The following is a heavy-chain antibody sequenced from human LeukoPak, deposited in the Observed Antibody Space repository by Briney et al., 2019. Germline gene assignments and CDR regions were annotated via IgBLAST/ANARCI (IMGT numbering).Heavy chain of an antibody. CDR1: GGSISSYY. V-gene: IGHV4-4*07. J-gene: IGHJ6*03. CDR3: ARVYPKGGYEYYMDV. D-gene: IGHD5-12*01. CDR2: IYTSGST. Sequence: SETLSLTCTVSGGSISSYYWSWIRQPAGKGLEWIGRIYTSGSTNYNPSLKSRVTMSVDTSKNRFSLKLSSVTAADTAVYYCARVYPKGGYEYYMDVWGKGTTVTVSS.